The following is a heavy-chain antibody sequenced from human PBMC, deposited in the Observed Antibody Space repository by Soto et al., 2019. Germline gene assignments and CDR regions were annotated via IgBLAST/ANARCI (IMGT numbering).Heavy chain of an antibody. J-gene: IGHJ4*02. CDR1: GFTFSSYA. CDR2: LSGSGGGT. D-gene: IGHD6-19*01. CDR3: AKYVVISVAGTFDY. V-gene: IGHV3-23*01. Sequence: PGGSLRLSCAASGFTFSSYAMSWVRQAPGKGLEWVSTLSGSGGGTYYADSVKGRFTISRDNSKNTLYLQMNSLRAEDTAVYYCAKYVVISVAGTFDYWGQGSLVTV.